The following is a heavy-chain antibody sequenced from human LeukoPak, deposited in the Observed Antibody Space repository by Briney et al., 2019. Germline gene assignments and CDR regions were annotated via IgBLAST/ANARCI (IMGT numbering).Heavy chain of an antibody. CDR2: IGRGGGST. Sequence: PGGSLRLSCAASGFTFSSYAMSWVRQSPGKGLEWVSAIGRGGGSTYYADSVKGRFTIPRDNSKNTLYLQMISLRAEDMAVYYCAKDRGGGWLHDAFDIWGQGTMVTVSS. D-gene: IGHD6-19*01. CDR1: GFTFSSYA. J-gene: IGHJ3*02. V-gene: IGHV3-23*01. CDR3: AKDRGGGWLHDAFDI.